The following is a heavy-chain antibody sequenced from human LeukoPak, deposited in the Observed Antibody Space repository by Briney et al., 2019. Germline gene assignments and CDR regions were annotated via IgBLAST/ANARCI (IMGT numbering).Heavy chain of an antibody. Sequence: GASVKVSCKASGYTFTGYYMHWVRQAPGQGLEWMGWINPNSGGTNYAQKFQGRVTMTTDTSTSTAYMELRSLRSDDTAVYYCARGISGPGRFDPWGQGTLVTVSS. CDR2: INPNSGGT. CDR3: ARGISGPGRFDP. V-gene: IGHV1-2*02. CDR1: GYTFTGYY. J-gene: IGHJ5*02. D-gene: IGHD6-19*01.